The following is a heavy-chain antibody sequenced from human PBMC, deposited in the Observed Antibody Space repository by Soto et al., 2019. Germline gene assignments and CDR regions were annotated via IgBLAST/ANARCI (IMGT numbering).Heavy chain of an antibody. CDR3: AKDRHYDFWGDGFDI. CDR1: GFTFSSYA. CDR2: ISGSGDST. D-gene: IGHD3-3*01. V-gene: IGHV3-23*01. J-gene: IGHJ3*02. Sequence: GGSLRLSCAVSGFTFSSYAMSWVRQAPGKGLGWVSTISGSGDSTYYADSVKGRFTISRANSKNTLNLQMNSLRAEDTALYYWAKDRHYDFWGDGFDIGGQGTRVTFSS.